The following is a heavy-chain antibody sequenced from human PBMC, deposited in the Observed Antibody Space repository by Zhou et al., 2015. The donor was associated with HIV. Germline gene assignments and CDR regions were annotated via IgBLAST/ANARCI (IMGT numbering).Heavy chain of an antibody. D-gene: IGHD6-13*01. V-gene: IGHV1-69*06. CDR1: SSYA. CDR2: IIPIFGTA. CDR3: ATIAAATI. J-gene: IGHJ4*02. Sequence: SSYAISWVRQAPGQGLEWMGGIIPIFGTANYAQKFQGRVTMTEDTSTDTAYMELSSLRSEDTAVYYCATIAAATIWGQGTLVTVSS.